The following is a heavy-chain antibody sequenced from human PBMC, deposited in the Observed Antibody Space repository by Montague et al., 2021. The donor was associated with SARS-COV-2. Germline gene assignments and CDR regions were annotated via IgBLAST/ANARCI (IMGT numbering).Heavy chain of an antibody. J-gene: IGHJ4*02. D-gene: IGHD3-9*01. Sequence: SETLSLTCTVSGGSISRYYWNWIRQPPGKGLEWIAYIYYSGSTNYNPSLKSRDTISVDTSKNQFSLKLSSVTAADTAVYYCARSRENYNILTGYPYYFDYWGQGTLVTVSS. CDR2: IYYSGST. V-gene: IGHV4-59*01. CDR3: ARSRENYNILTGYPYYFDY. CDR1: GGSISRYY.